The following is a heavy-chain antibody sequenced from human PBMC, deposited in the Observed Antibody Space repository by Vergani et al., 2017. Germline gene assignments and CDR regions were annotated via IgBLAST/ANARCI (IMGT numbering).Heavy chain of an antibody. CDR2: IIPIFGTA. CDR3: AGXYGLNSIAAAGFDC. Sequence: QVQLVQSGAEVKKPGSSVKVSCKASGGTFSSYAISWVRQAPGQGLEWMGRIIPIFGTANYAQKFQGRVTITADESTSTAYMELSRLRSEDAAVYCCAGXYGLNSIAAAGFDCWGQGALVTVSS. D-gene: IGHD6-13*01. V-gene: IGHV1-69*13. J-gene: IGHJ4*02. CDR1: GGTFSSYA.